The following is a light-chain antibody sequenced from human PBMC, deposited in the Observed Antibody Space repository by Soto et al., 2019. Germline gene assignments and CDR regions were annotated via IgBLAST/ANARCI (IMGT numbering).Light chain of an antibody. V-gene: IGLV2-8*01. CDR2: EVT. CDR3: TSYVGNDIWV. Sequence: QSALTQPPSASGSPGQSVTISCTGTSSDVGAYKYVSWYQQYPGKAPKLMIYEVTKRPSGVPDRFSGSKSGNTASLIVSGLQAEDEVDYYCTSYVGNDIWVFGGGTKVTVL. CDR1: SSDVGAYKY. J-gene: IGLJ3*02.